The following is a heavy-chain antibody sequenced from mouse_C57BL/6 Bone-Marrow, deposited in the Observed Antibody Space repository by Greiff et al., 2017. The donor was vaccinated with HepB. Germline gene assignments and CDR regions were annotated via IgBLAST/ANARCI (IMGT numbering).Heavy chain of an antibody. CDR1: GFTFSDAW. Sequence: EVKLMESGGGLVQPGGSMKLSCAASGFTFSDAWMDWVRQSPEKGLEWVAEIRNKANNHATYYAESVKGRFTISRDDSKSSVYLQMNSLRAEDTGIYYCTRRTTVALGDYWGQGTTLTVSS. V-gene: IGHV6-6*01. CDR2: IRNKANNHAT. CDR3: TRRTTVALGDY. D-gene: IGHD1-1*01. J-gene: IGHJ2*01.